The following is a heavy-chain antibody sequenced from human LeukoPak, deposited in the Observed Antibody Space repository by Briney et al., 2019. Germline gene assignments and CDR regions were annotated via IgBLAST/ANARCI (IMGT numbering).Heavy chain of an antibody. CDR2: INKDGSVA. CDR1: GFMFSNYW. Sequence: PGGSLRLSCVGSGFMFSNYWMSWVRQAPGKGLEWVANINKDGSVAYSADSLKGRFTFSKDNAKNSLYLQMNSLRAEDTALYHCARNNGMDVWGQGTTVIVSS. J-gene: IGHJ6*02. V-gene: IGHV3-7*03. CDR3: ARNNGMDV.